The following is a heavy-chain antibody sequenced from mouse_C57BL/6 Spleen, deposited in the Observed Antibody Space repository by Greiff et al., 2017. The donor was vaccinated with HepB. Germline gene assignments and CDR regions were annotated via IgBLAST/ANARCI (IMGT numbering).Heavy chain of an antibody. Sequence: QVQLQQSGPELVKPGASVKISCKASGYAFSSSWMNWVKQRPGKGLEWIGRIYPGDGDTNYNGKFKGKATLTADKSSSTAYMQLSSLTSEDSAVYCCARYDYDAMDYWGQGTSVTVSS. V-gene: IGHV1-82*01. CDR3: ARYDYDAMDY. J-gene: IGHJ4*01. CDR2: IYPGDGDT. CDR1: GYAFSSSW.